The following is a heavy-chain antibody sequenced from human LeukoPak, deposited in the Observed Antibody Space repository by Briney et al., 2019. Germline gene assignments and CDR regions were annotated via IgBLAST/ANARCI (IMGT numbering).Heavy chain of an antibody. V-gene: IGHV4-4*07. CDR2: MYTSGST. CDR3: ARDYRLTQIQY. Sequence: SETLSLTCTVSGASITNYYWNWIRQPAGKGLEWIGRMYTSGSTNYNPSLKSRVTISVDTSKNQFSLRLSSVTAADTAVYYCARDYRLTQIQYWGQGTLVTVSS. CDR1: GASITNYY. D-gene: IGHD1-26*01. J-gene: IGHJ1*01.